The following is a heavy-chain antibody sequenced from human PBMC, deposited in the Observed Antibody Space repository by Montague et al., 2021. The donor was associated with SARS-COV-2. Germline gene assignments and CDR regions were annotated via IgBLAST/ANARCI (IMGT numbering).Heavy chain of an antibody. CDR2: MYYSGST. CDR1: GGSISSSNYY. J-gene: IGHJ6*02. V-gene: IGHV4-39*07. CDR3: ARDDIVLQGVTKGMDV. Sequence: SETLSLTCTVSGGSISSSNYYWGWIRQPPGKGLEGIGNMYYSGSTYYNPSLKSRVTISIDTSKNQFSLKLSSVTAADTAVYYCARDDIVLQGVTKGMDVWGQGTTVTVSS. D-gene: IGHD3-10*01.